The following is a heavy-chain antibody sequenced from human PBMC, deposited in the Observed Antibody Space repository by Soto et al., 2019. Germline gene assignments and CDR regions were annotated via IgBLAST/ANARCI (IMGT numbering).Heavy chain of an antibody. J-gene: IGHJ4*02. V-gene: IGHV1-18*01. CDR1: GYTFTSYG. Sequence: QAQLVQSGGEVKKPGASVKVSCRASGYTFTSYGYAWVRQAPGQGLQWMGWISAYNGDTNYAQKFQDRVTLTTDTSTTTDHMELRILGSDDTAVYYCARSGAYCTSITCLFDSFWGLGTLVTVSS. CDR2: ISAYNGDT. D-gene: IGHD2-8*01. CDR3: ARSGAYCTSITCLFDSF.